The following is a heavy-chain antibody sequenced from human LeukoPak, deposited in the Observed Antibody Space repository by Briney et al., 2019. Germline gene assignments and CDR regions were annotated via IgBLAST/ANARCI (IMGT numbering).Heavy chain of an antibody. D-gene: IGHD3-10*01. CDR3: ARDRVRGVISGIFDY. CDR1: GGSINSYF. Sequence: SETLSLTCTVSGGSINSYFWNWIRQSPGKGLEWIGYIYTTGSTGYNPSLKSRVTISVDTSKNQFSLKLSSVTAADTAVYYCARDRVRGVISGIFDYWGQGTLVTVSS. CDR2: IYTTGST. J-gene: IGHJ4*02. V-gene: IGHV4-4*09.